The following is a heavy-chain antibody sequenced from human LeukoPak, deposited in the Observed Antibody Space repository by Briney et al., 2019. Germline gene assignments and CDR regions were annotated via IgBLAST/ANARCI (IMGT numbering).Heavy chain of an antibody. CDR1: GFTFSSYW. Sequence: QPGGSLLLSCAASGFTFSSYWMSGVRQAPGKGLEWVANIKQDGSEKYYVDSVKGQFTISRDNAKNSLYLQMNSLRAEDTAVYYCARDEYDILTGKELDYWGQGTLVTVSS. V-gene: IGHV3-7*03. CDR3: ARDEYDILTGKELDY. D-gene: IGHD3-9*01. J-gene: IGHJ4*02. CDR2: IKQDGSEK.